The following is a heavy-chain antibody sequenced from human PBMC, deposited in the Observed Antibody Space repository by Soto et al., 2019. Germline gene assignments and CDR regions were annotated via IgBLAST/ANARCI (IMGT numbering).Heavy chain of an antibody. CDR3: ASSSERGYDSSGSRLADDYFDY. Sequence: GASVKVSFKASGGTFSRYAISWLRQAPGQGLEWMGGIIPIFGTANYAQKFQGRVTITADESTSTAYMELSSLRSEDTAVYYCASSSERGYDSSGSRLADDYFDYWGQGTLVTVSS. V-gene: IGHV1-69*13. J-gene: IGHJ4*02. D-gene: IGHD3-22*01. CDR1: GGTFSRYA. CDR2: IIPIFGTA.